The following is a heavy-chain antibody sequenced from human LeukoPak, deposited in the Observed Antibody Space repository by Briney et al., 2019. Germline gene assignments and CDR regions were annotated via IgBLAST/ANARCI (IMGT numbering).Heavy chain of an antibody. J-gene: IGHJ4*02. V-gene: IGHV1-69*05. D-gene: IGHD7-27*01. CDR1: GGTFSSYA. CDR3: ARELTGVIPPLQNPGGLDY. CDR2: IIPIFGTA. Sequence: SVRVSCKASGGTFSSYAISWVRQAPGQGLEWMGWIIPIFGTANYAQKFQGRVTITTDESTSTAYMELSSLRSEDTAVYYCARELTGVIPPLQNPGGLDYWGQGTLVTVSS.